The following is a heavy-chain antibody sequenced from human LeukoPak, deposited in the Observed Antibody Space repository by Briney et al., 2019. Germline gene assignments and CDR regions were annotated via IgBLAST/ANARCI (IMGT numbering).Heavy chain of an antibody. CDR1: GYTFTGYY. CDR2: INPNSGGT. D-gene: IGHD3-10*01. V-gene: IGHV1-2*06. CDR3: ARDGANKVRGVHYFYMDV. J-gene: IGHJ6*03. Sequence: ASVKVSCMASGYTFTGYYIHWVRRAPGQGLEWVGRINPNSGGTDYAQRFQGRVTMTRDTSISTAYMELSRLRSDDTAVYYCARDGANKVRGVHYFYMDVWGKGTTVTVSS.